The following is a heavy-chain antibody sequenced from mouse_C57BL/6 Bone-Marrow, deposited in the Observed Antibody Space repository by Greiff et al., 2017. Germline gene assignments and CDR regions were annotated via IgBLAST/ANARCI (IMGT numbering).Heavy chain of an antibody. CDR1: GYTFTSYW. J-gene: IGHJ4*01. V-gene: IGHV1-59*01. Sequence: VQLQQPGAELVRPGTSVKLSCKASGYTFTSYWMHWVKQRPGQGLEWIGVIDPSDSYTNYNQKFKGKATLTVDTSSSTAYMQLSSLTSEDSAVYYCASGGLPLLAAWKARDYWGQGTSVTVSS. CDR2: IDPSDSYT. D-gene: IGHD6-1*01. CDR3: ASGGLPLLAAWKARDY.